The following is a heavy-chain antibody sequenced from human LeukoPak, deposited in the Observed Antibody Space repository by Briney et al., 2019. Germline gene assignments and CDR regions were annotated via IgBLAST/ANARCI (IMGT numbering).Heavy chain of an antibody. J-gene: IGHJ4*02. Sequence: GASVKVSCKASGGTFSSYAISWVRQAPGQGLEWMGRIIPILGIANYAQKFQGRVMITADKSTSTAYMELSSLRSEDTAVYYCARGLGYCTNGVCSPRLYYFDYWGQGTLVTVSS. CDR2: IIPILGIA. CDR3: ARGLGYCTNGVCSPRLYYFDY. D-gene: IGHD2-8*01. V-gene: IGHV1-69*04. CDR1: GGTFSSYA.